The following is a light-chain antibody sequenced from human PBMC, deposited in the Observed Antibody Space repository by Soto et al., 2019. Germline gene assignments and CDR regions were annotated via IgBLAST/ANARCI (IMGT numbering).Light chain of an antibody. CDR3: QQSYNAPYT. CDR1: QSISSW. J-gene: IGKJ2*01. CDR2: DAS. Sequence: DIQMTQSPSTLSASVGDRVTITCRASQSISSWLAWYQQKSGKAPKLLIYDASSLESGVPSRFSGSGSGTEFTLTISSLQPDDFATYSCQQSYNAPYTFGQGTKLEIK. V-gene: IGKV1-5*01.